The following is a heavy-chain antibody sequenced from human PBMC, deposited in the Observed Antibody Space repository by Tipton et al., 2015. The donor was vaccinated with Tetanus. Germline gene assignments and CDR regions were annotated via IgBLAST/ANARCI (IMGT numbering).Heavy chain of an antibody. CDR2: VSGNGGST. D-gene: IGHD3-16*01. CDR3: AKAKTWINLWFGDA. J-gene: IGHJ5*02. Sequence: SLRLSCVASGFTFGSYPMSWIRQAPGKGLEWVSGVSGNGGSTYYNDSARGRFTVSRDNSGNTLYLQMNGLKVEDSAIYYCAKAKTWINLWFGDAWGPGTRVIVSS. CDR1: GFTFGSYP. V-gene: IGHV3-23*01.